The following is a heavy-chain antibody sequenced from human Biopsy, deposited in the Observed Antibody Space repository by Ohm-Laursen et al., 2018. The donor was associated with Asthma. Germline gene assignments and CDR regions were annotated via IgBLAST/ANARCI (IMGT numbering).Heavy chain of an antibody. Sequence: ASVKVSCKTSGYTFNSAGITWVRQAPGQGLEWMGWISVYNGNTKVAQKLLDRATMITDTSTSTAYMELRSLRSDDTAVYFCARAVDYSHYYGIDVWGQGTTVTVS. V-gene: IGHV1-18*01. D-gene: IGHD3-10*01. CDR1: GYTFNSAG. CDR3: ARAVDYSHYYGIDV. CDR2: ISVYNGNT. J-gene: IGHJ6*02.